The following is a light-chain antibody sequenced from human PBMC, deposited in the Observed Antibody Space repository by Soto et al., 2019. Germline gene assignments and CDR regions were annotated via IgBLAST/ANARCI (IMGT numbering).Light chain of an antibody. Sequence: QSVLTHPRPVSASPGQTVTISCSGSSSNIGGNSVSWNQQLLGTAPILLIYDDNKRPSRIPDRFSGSRSGTSATLGITGVQAGEEADYYCGSWDSRMSGDVCGTGTKVTVL. J-gene: IGLJ1*01. CDR2: DDN. V-gene: IGLV1-51*01. CDR1: SSNIGGNS. CDR3: GSWDSRMSGDV.